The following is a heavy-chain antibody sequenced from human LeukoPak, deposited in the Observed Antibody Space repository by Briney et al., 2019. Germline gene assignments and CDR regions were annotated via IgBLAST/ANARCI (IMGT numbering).Heavy chain of an antibody. CDR1: GFTFSSYA. V-gene: IGHV3-30-3*01. J-gene: IGHJ4*02. CDR2: ISYDGSNK. D-gene: IGHD3-22*01. Sequence: RGSLRLSCAASGFTFSSYAMCWVRQAPGKGLEWVALISYDGSNKYYADSVKGRFTISRDNSKKTLYLQMNSLRAEDTAVYYCARAPRPDYYDGSGYSDYWGQGTLVTVCS. CDR3: ARAPRPDYYDGSGYSDY.